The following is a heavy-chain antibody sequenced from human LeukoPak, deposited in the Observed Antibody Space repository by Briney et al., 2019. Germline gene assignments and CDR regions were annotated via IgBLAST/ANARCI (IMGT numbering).Heavy chain of an antibody. CDR1: GGSVTSTNY. CDR2: VNLQGFT. V-gene: IGHV4-4*02. CDR3: ARGGWYPESFQH. Sequence: SGTLSLTCGVSGGSVTSTNYWTWVRQPPGKGLEWIGEVNLQGFTNYNPSLMGRVAISVDTSENHISLQPTSVTAADTAVYYCARGGWYPESFQHWGQGALVTVSS. J-gene: IGHJ1*01. D-gene: IGHD6-19*01.